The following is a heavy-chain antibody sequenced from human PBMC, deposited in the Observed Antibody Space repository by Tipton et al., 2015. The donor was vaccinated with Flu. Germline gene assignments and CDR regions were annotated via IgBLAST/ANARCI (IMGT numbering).Heavy chain of an antibody. V-gene: IGHV4-39*01. CDR3: ARLSYYDVDLKNFYFDY. Sequence: TLSLTYTVSSGSIRSTNYFCAWIRQPPGKRLELIGSIYPSGATYYNPSLKSRVTLSVDTSKSQFSLMLRSVTAADTAIYYCARLSYYDVDLKNFYFDYWGQGALVTVSS. CDR2: IYPSGAT. J-gene: IGHJ4*02. CDR1: SGSIRSTNYF. D-gene: IGHD3-10*02.